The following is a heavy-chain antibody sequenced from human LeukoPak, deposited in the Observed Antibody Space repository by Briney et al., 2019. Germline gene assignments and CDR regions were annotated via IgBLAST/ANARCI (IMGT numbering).Heavy chain of an antibody. CDR1: GFTFTNAW. V-gene: IGHV3-15*01. J-gene: IGHJ4*02. CDR2: IRRKTDGGTA. D-gene: IGHD2-2*01. Sequence: GGSLRLSCEGSGFTFTNAWVRWGRPAPGKGVEWVGRIRRKTDGGTADYAAPVMGRFTISRDDSNNTLYLQMNSLKTEDTAVYYCISGFCSSASCYAWGRGTLVIVSS. CDR3: ISGFCSSASCYA.